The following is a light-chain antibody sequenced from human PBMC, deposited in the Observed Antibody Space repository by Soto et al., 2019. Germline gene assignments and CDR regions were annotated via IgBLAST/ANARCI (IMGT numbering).Light chain of an antibody. J-gene: IGKJ1*01. Sequence: DIQMTQSPSTLSASVGDRVTITCRASQSISRSLAWYQQKPGIAPRLLIYRASSLERGVPSRFSGSGSGTEFTLTISRLQPDDFATFYCQQYKTYSRTFGQGTKVEVK. V-gene: IGKV1-5*03. CDR1: QSISRS. CDR2: RAS. CDR3: QQYKTYSRT.